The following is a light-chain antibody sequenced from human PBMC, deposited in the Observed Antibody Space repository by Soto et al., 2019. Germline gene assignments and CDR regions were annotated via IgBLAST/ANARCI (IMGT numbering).Light chain of an antibody. V-gene: IGLV1-51*02. CDR3: GTWDNSLSAVV. Sequence: QSVLMQPPSVSAAPGQKVTISCSGSSSNIGKNYVSWYQQFPGTAPKLLIYENNKRPSGIPDRFSGSRSGTSATLGITGLQTGDEADYYCGTWDNSLSAVVFGGGTKLTVL. CDR1: SSNIGKNY. CDR2: ENN. J-gene: IGLJ3*02.